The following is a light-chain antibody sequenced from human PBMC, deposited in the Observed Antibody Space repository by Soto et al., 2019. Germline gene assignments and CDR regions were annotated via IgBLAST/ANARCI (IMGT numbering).Light chain of an antibody. J-gene: IGLJ1*01. Sequence: QSVLTQPPSASGTPGQRVTISCSGSSSNIGSHTVNWYQQVPGTAPKLLIYNNNQRPSGVPDRFSGSKSGTSASLAISGLQSEDEADYYCCSYAGSYYVFGTGTKLTVL. CDR2: NNN. CDR3: CSYAGSYYV. CDR1: SSNIGSHT. V-gene: IGLV1-44*01.